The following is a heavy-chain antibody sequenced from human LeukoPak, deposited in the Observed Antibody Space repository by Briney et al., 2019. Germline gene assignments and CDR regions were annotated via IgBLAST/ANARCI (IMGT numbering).Heavy chain of an antibody. CDR3: PRGGDDFWSGYSYYYYYYMDV. J-gene: IGHJ6*03. D-gene: IGHD3-3*01. CDR1: GGSISSYY. V-gene: IGHV4-59*01. CDR2: IYYSGST. Sequence: PSETLSLTCTVSGGSISSYYWSWIRQPPGKGLEWIGYIYYSGSTNYNPSLKSRVTISVDTSKNQFSLKLSSVTAADTAVYYCPRGGDDFWSGYSYYYYYYMDVWGKGTTVTVSS.